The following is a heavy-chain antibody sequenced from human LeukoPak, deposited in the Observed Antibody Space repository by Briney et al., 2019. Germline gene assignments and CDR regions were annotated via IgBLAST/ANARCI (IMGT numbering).Heavy chain of an antibody. CDR1: GGSISSYY. Sequence: SETLSLTCTVSGGSISSYYWSWIRQPAGKGLEWIGRTYTSGSTNYNPSLKSRVTMSVDTSKNQFSLKLSSVTAADTAVYYCARDWYSSGWYDYWGQGTLVTVSS. J-gene: IGHJ4*02. CDR3: ARDWYSSGWYDY. D-gene: IGHD6-19*01. CDR2: TYTSGST. V-gene: IGHV4-4*07.